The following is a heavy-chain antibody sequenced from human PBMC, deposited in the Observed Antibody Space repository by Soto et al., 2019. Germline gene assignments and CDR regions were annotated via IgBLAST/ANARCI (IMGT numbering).Heavy chain of an antibody. CDR3: ALQLWARYFN. CDR1: GFSLTTGGVS. J-gene: IGHJ4*01. Sequence: QITLKESGPTLVKPTETLTLTCTFSGFSLTTGGVSVRSIRQPPGKALEWLALIFWDDDKRYIPSLRSSRTITKDTSKNPVVLTITNMDPVDTATDSCALQLWARYFNWGQGTLVTVSS. D-gene: IGHD3-10*01. V-gene: IGHV2-5*02. CDR2: IFWDDDK.